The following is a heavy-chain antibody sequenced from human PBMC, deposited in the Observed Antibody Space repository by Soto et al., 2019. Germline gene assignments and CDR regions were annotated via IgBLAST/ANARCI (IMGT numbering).Heavy chain of an antibody. J-gene: IGHJ5*02. D-gene: IGHD3-16*01. Sequence: QVQLVQSGADVKKPGSSVKVSCKASGATFSSSTFTWVRQAPGQGLEWMGRIIPMFGITNSAQKFQGRLGFTADESTNTVFMDMSSLRSDDTAIYYCATGALTFGGVLNAWGQGTLVTVSS. CDR3: ATGALTFGGVLNA. CDR2: IIPMFGIT. CDR1: GATFSSST. V-gene: IGHV1-69*02.